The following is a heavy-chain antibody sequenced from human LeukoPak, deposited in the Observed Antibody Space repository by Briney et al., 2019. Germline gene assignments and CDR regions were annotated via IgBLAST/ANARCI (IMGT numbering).Heavy chain of an antibody. V-gene: IGHV3-23*01. CDR3: AKSPGYDSHRYFDY. D-gene: IGHD5-12*01. CDR1: GFTFSSYA. CDR2: ISGSGGST. J-gene: IGHJ4*02. Sequence: GSLRLSCAASGFTFSSYAMSWVRQAPGKGLEWVSSISGSGGSTCYADSVKGRFTISRDNSKNTLYLQMNSLRAEDTAVYYCAKSPGYDSHRYFDYWGQGTLVTVSS.